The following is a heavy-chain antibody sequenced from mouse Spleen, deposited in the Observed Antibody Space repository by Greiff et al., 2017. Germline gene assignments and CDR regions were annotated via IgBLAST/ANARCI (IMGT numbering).Heavy chain of an antibody. CDR2: ISDGGSYT. Sequence: EVHLVESGGGLVKPGGSLKLSCAASGFTFSSYAMSWVRQTPEKRLEWVATISDGGSYTYYPDNVKGRFTISRDNAKNNLYLQMSHLKSEDTAMYYCARVIYLRDAMDYWGQGTSVTVSS. CDR1: GFTFSSYA. D-gene: IGHD2-1*01. J-gene: IGHJ4*01. V-gene: IGHV5-4*01. CDR3: ARVIYLRDAMDY.